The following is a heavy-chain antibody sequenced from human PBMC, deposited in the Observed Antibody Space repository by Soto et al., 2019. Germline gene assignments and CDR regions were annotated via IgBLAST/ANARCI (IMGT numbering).Heavy chain of an antibody. Sequence: QVQLVESGGGVVQPGRSLRLSCAASGFTFSSYGMHWVRQAPGKGLEWVAVIWYDGSNKYYADSVKGRFTISRDNSKNTLYLQMNSLGAEDTAVYYCARDPGYGDYYGMDVWGQGTTVTVSS. CDR2: IWYDGSNK. J-gene: IGHJ6*02. D-gene: IGHD4-17*01. V-gene: IGHV3-33*01. CDR1: GFTFSSYG. CDR3: ARDPGYGDYYGMDV.